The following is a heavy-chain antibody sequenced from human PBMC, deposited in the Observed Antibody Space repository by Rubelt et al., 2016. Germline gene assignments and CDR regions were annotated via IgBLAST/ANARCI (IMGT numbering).Heavy chain of an antibody. J-gene: IGHJ4*02. CDR3: ARSPPRLVGSTIESDN. Sequence: VKKPGSSVKVTCKASGGTFNSYAINWVRQAPGQGLEWMGKIIPIVGIANYAQNFQGRVTITADKSTSIVYMDLSSLRFEDTAVYYCARSPPRLVGSTIESDNWGQGTLSPSPQ. V-gene: IGHV1-69*04. CDR1: GGTFNSYA. CDR2: IIPIVGIA. D-gene: IGHD1-26*01.